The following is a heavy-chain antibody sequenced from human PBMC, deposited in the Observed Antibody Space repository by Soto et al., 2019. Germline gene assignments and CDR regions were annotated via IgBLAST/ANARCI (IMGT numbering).Heavy chain of an antibody. V-gene: IGHV1-69*11. CDR3: ARWPQPRYTADPYAVDV. D-gene: IGHD3-16*02. J-gene: IGHJ6*02. CDR2: IVPSLDTT. CDR1: GGTFSSSG. Sequence: QVHLVQSGTEVKKPGSSVKVSCKASGGTFSSSGFSWVRQAPGQGLEWMGMIVPSLDTTNYAQKFQARVTITADEVTSTAYMELRSLRSEDTTVYYCARWPQPRYTADPYAVDVWXQGTRVIVSS.